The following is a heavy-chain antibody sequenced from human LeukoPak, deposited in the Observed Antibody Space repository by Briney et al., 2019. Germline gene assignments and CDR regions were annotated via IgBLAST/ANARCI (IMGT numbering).Heavy chain of an antibody. CDR2: IRYDGSNK. CDR3: AKAGDFWSGYHGYYFDY. D-gene: IGHD3-3*01. Sequence: GGSLRLSRAASGFTFSSYGMHWVRQAPGKGLEWVAFIRYDGSNKYYADSVKGRFTISRDNSKNPLYLQMNSLRAEDTAVYYCAKAGDFWSGYHGYYFDYWGQGTLVTVSS. V-gene: IGHV3-30*02. CDR1: GFTFSSYG. J-gene: IGHJ4*02.